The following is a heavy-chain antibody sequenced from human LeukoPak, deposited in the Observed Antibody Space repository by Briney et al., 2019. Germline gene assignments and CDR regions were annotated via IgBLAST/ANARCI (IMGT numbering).Heavy chain of an antibody. Sequence: GGSLRLSCAASGFTFNSYSMNWVRQAPGKGLEWVSSISSGSSYMYYADSVKGRFTISRDNSKNTLYLQMNSLRAEDTAVYYCAKYCGGDCYNWFDPWGQGTLVTVSS. CDR3: AKYCGGDCYNWFDP. CDR1: GFTFNSYS. D-gene: IGHD2-21*02. CDR2: ISSGSSYM. V-gene: IGHV3-21*04. J-gene: IGHJ5*02.